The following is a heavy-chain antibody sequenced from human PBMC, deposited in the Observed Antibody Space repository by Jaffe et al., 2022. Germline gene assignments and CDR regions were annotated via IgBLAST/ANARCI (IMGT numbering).Heavy chain of an antibody. CDR1: GGSFSGYY. V-gene: IGHV4-34*01. D-gene: IGHD3-16*02. Sequence: QVQLQQWGAGLLKPSETLSLTCAVYGGSFSGYYWSWIRQPPGKGLEWIGEINHSGSTNYNPSLKSRVTISVDTSKNQFSLKLSSVTAADTAVYYCARVGGTYDYIWGSYRPRMSFDYWGQGTLVTVSS. CDR3: ARVGGTYDYIWGSYRPRMSFDY. J-gene: IGHJ4*02. CDR2: INHSGST.